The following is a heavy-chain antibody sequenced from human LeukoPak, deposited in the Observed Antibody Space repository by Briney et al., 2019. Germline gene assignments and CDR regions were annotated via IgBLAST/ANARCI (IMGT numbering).Heavy chain of an antibody. CDR3: ARDRVNWNDVGGLFDY. D-gene: IGHD1-1*01. Sequence: GGSLRLSCAVSGFTVSRYYMSWVRQAPGKGLEWVSVIYSGGNTYYADSVKGRFTISRDNSKNTLYLQMNSLSAEDTAVYYCARDRVNWNDVGGLFDYWGQGTLVTVSS. CDR1: GFTVSRYY. V-gene: IGHV3-53*01. CDR2: IYSGGNT. J-gene: IGHJ4*02.